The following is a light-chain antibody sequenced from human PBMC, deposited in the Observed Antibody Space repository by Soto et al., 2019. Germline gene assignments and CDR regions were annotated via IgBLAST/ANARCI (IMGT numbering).Light chain of an antibody. V-gene: IGKV1-5*03. CDR2: EAS. CDR1: QSVNIW. CDR3: QQYNNFWT. Sequence: DLPMTQFPSALSASVGDRVTITCRASQSVNIWLAWYQQKPGKAPKLLISEASTVETGVPARFSGSGSGTQFTLTISSLQPDDLATYYCQQYNNFWTFGQGTKVQIK. J-gene: IGKJ1*01.